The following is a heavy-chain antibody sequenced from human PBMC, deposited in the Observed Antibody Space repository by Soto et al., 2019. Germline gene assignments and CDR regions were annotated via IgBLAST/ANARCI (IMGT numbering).Heavy chain of an antibody. CDR3: AGLATTGTNFDY. CDR2: VYYSGST. J-gene: IGHJ4*02. Sequence: SETLSLTCTVSGYSIRSTTFYWGWIRQPPGKGLEGIGSVYYSGSTYYNPSLKSRVTIYVDTSKNQFSLKLNSVTAAAKAVYYCAGLATTGTNFDYWGQGTLVTVSS. CDR1: GYSIRSTTFY. V-gene: IGHV4-39*01. D-gene: IGHD1-1*01.